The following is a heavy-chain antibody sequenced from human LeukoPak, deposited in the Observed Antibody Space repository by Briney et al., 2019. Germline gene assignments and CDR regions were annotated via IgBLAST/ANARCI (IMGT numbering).Heavy chain of an antibody. CDR2: INPNSGGT. J-gene: IGHJ6*02. Sequence: ASVKVSCKASGYAFTGYSMHWVRXAPGQXLEWMGWINPNSGGTNYAQKFQGRVTMTRDMSISTAYMELSRLTSDDTAVYYCARWFTITSGDYDILTSSYHRGMDVWGQGTTVTVSS. D-gene: IGHD3-9*01. CDR1: GYAFTGYS. CDR3: ARWFTITSGDYDILTSSYHRGMDV. V-gene: IGHV1-2*02.